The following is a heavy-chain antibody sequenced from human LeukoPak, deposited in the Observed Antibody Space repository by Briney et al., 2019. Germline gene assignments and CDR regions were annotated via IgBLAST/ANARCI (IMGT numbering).Heavy chain of an antibody. Sequence: PSETLSLTCTVSGGSISSSSFYCGRIRQPPGKGLEWIGSIYYSGSTYYNPSLKSRVTISVDTSKNQFSLKLSSVTAADTAVYYCAREYDSSGDDAFDIWGQGTMVTVSS. CDR2: IYYSGST. CDR1: GGSISSSSFY. D-gene: IGHD3-22*01. J-gene: IGHJ3*02. CDR3: AREYDSSGDDAFDI. V-gene: IGHV4-39*07.